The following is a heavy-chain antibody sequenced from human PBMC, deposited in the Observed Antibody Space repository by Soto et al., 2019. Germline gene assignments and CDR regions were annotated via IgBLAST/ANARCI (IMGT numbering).Heavy chain of an antibody. CDR2: INPSCGST. CDR1: GYTFTSYY. J-gene: IGHJ2*01. CDR3: ARVARPYCSGGSCYPHHQWYFDL. V-gene: IGHV1-46*03. D-gene: IGHD2-15*01. Sequence: ASVKVSCKASGYTFTSYYMHWVRQAPGQGLEWMGIINPSCGSTSYAQKFQGRVTMTRDTSTSTVYMELSSLRSEDTAVYYCARVARPYCSGGSCYPHHQWYFDLWGRGTLVTVSS.